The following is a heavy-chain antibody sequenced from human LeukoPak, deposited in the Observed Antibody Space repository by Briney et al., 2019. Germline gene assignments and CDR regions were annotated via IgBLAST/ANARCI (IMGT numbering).Heavy chain of an antibody. V-gene: IGHV1-2*02. CDR1: GYTFGDYY. D-gene: IGHD3-22*01. CDR2: INPNSGVT. Sequence: ASVKVSCKASGYTFGDYYMHWVRQAPGQGLEWMGWINPNSGVTNYAQKFQGRVTMTRDTSISTAYMELSRLRFDDTAVYYCASGSSYDSSGRGFDYWGQGTLVTVSS. CDR3: ASGSSYDSSGRGFDY. J-gene: IGHJ4*02.